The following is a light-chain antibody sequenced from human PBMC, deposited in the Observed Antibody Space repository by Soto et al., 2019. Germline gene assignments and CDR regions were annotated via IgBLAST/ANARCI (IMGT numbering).Light chain of an antibody. CDR3: SSYTSSGTWV. CDR2: EVN. V-gene: IGLV2-14*01. Sequence: QSALTQPASVSGPPGQSITISCTGTSSDIGGYNYVSWYQQFPGKAPKLMISEVNNRPSGVSSRFSGSRSGNTASLTISGVQAEDEAAYYCSSYTSSGTWVFGGGTKVTVL. J-gene: IGLJ3*02. CDR1: SSDIGGYNY.